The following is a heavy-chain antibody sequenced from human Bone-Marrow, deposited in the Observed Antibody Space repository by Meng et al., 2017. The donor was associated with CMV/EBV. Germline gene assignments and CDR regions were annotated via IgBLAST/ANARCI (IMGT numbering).Heavy chain of an antibody. CDR2: ISAYNGNT. V-gene: IGHV1-18*01. D-gene: IGHD3-22*01. CDR3: ARDINYYDSSGYAHYYFDY. J-gene: IGHJ4*02. Sequence: QVGCGQACAGVEKPGASVRVYGKASGYTLSSYGISWVRQAPGQGLEWMGWISAYNGNTNYAQKLQGRVTMTTDTSTSTAYMELRSLRSDDTAVYYCARDINYYDSSGYAHYYFDYWGQGTLVTVSS. CDR1: GYTLSSYG.